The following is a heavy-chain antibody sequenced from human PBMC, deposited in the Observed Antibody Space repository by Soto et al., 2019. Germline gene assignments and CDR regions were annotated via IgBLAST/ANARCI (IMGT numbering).Heavy chain of an antibody. CDR2: MYPDDSDI. V-gene: IGHV5-51*01. Sequence: GESLKISCKASGYSFSFYWIGWVRQMPGKGLEWMAIMYPDDSDIRYSPSFEAHVTISADKSTSTAFLQWSSLKASDTAMYYCATAYVYDFENSNYYRDAFDIWGQGTLVTASS. CDR1: GYSFSFYW. CDR3: ATAYVYDFENSNYYRDAFDI. J-gene: IGHJ3*02. D-gene: IGHD3-22*01.